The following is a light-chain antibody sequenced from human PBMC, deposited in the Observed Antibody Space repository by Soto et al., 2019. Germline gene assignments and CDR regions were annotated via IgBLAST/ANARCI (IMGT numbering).Light chain of an antibody. J-gene: IGKJ2*02. Sequence: EIVMTQSPATLSVSPGERATLSCRASQSVSSNLGWYQQKPGQAPRLLIYGASLRATGIPARFSGSGSGTEFTLTISSLQSEDSAIYYCQQYNNWRTFGQGTKLEIK. CDR2: GAS. CDR3: QQYNNWRT. CDR1: QSVSSN. V-gene: IGKV3-15*01.